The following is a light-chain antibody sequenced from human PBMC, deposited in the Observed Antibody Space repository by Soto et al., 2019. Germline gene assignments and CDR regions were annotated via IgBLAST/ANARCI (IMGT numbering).Light chain of an antibody. CDR2: EVS. V-gene: IGLV2-8*01. CDR1: SSDVGGYNY. J-gene: IGLJ2*01. Sequence: QSVLTQPPSASGSPGQSVTISCTGTSSDVGGYNYVSWYQQHPGKAPKLMIYEVSKRPSGVPDRFSGSKSGSTASLTVSGLKAEDEADYYCSSYAGSNNVVFGGGTKLTVL. CDR3: SSYAGSNNVV.